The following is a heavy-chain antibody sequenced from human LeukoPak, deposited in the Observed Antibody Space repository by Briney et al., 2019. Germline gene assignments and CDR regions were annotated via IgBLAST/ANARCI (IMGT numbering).Heavy chain of an antibody. J-gene: IGHJ6*02. V-gene: IGHV4-59*08. CDR3: ARLTRLAPVGTTYYHSLDV. D-gene: IGHD2-2*01. Sequence: SETLSLTCTVSGGSISGHYWSWIRQPPGKGLEWIGHIYYTGVINYDPSLKSRVTMLVDTSKNQFSLKVTSVPAADTAVYYCARLTRLAPVGTTYYHSLDVWGQGSTVTVSS. CDR2: IYYTGVI. CDR1: GGSISGHY.